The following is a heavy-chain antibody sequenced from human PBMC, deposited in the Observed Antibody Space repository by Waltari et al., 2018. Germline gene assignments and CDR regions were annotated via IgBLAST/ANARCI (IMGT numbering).Heavy chain of an antibody. J-gene: IGHJ4*02. CDR1: GFSLSISGVG. D-gene: IGHD5-12*01. Sequence: QITLKESGPTLVKPTQTLTLTCTFSGFSLSISGVGVSWIRQPPGKALEWLALIYWDDNQRYSPSLRSRLTITRDTSKNQVVLTMTNMDPVDTATYYCAHIISYSDHDFGRNYDFWGQGMLVTVSS. CDR3: AHIISYSDHDFGRNYDF. CDR2: IYWDDNQ. V-gene: IGHV2-5*02.